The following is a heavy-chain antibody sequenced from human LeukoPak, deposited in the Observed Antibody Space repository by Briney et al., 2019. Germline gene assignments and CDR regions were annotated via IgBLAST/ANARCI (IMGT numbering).Heavy chain of an antibody. D-gene: IGHD3-9*01. J-gene: IGHJ4*02. CDR3: ARVYYDILTGTPMDY. V-gene: IGHV3-48*04. CDR1: GFTFSSYS. Sequence: GGSLRLSCAASGFTFSSYSMNWVRQAPGKGLEWVSFISSSSSTIYYADSVKGRFTISRDNAKNPLYLQMNSLRAEDTAVYYCARVYYDILTGTPMDYWGQGTLVTVSS. CDR2: ISSSSSTI.